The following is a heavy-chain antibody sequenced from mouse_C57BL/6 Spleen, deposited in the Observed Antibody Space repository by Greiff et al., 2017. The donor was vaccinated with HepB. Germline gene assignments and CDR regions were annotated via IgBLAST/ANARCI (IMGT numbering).Heavy chain of an antibody. D-gene: IGHD4-1*01. J-gene: IGHJ3*01. CDR3: ARGELTGPFAY. CDR2: IYPSDSET. Sequence: QVQLQQPGAELVRPGSSVKLSCKASGYTFTSYWMDWVKQRPGQGLEWIGNIYPSDSETHYNQKFKDKATLTVDNSSSTAYMQLSSLTSEDSAVYYCARGELTGPFAYWGQGTLVTVSA. CDR1: GYTFTSYW. V-gene: IGHV1-61*01.